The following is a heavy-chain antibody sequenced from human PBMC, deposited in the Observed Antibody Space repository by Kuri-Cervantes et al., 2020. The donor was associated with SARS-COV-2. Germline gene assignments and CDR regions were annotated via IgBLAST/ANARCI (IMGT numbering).Heavy chain of an antibody. CDR2: ISYDGNNK. V-gene: IGHV3-30*04. Sequence: GGSLRLSCAASHFTFSSYAFHWVRQAPGQGLEWVAAISYDGNNKYFADSVRGRFTVSRDNSKNTLYLEMDGLRPEDTAVYYCARDMTFDEYGDYFYYYVDVWGKGTMVTGSS. J-gene: IGHJ6*03. CDR1: HFTFSSYA. CDR3: ARDMTFDEYGDYFYYYVDV. D-gene: IGHD3-16*01.